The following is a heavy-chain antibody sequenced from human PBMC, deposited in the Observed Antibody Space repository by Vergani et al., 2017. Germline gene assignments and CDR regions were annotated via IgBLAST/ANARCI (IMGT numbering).Heavy chain of an antibody. Sequence: EVQLLESGGGLVQPGGSLRLSCEASGFSFPGYAMSWVRQAPGKGLEWVSSVSGSSATPYYADSVKGRFIISRDNSKNTLHLQMNSLRADDTAVYYCTKGSRGYTGYFFDYWG. CDR2: VSGSSATP. D-gene: IGHD5-12*01. CDR3: TKGSRGYTGYFFDY. V-gene: IGHV3-23*01. J-gene: IGHJ4*01. CDR1: GFSFPGYA.